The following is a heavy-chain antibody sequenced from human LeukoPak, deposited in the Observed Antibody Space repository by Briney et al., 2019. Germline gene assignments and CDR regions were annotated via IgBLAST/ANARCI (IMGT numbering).Heavy chain of an antibody. D-gene: IGHD5-18*01. Sequence: PGGSLRLSCAASGFTFSNYGMHWVRQAPGKGLEWVAFTRFDGSIKYYADSVKGRFTISRDNSKNTLYLQMSSLRAEDTAVFYCAKDSTQGDTAFDYWGQGTPVTVSS. J-gene: IGHJ4*02. CDR3: AKDSTQGDTAFDY. V-gene: IGHV3-30*02. CDR1: GFTFSNYG. CDR2: TRFDGSIK.